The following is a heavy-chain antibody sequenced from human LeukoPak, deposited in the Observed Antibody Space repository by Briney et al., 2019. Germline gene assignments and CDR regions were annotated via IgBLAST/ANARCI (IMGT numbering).Heavy chain of an antibody. D-gene: IGHD1-1*01. CDR1: GGSFSIYY. Sequence: PSETLSLTCAVYGGSFSIYYWGWIRQSPGKGLDWIAEINNRGDTNYNPSVKSRVTISVDKSKNQFSLRLISLNAAETAVYYCARGPTISETGYFDYWGQGTLVTVSS. CDR3: ARGPTISETGYFDY. CDR2: INNRGDT. V-gene: IGHV4-34*01. J-gene: IGHJ4*03.